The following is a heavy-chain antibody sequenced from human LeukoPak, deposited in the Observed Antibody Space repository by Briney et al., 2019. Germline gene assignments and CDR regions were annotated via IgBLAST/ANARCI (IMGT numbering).Heavy chain of an antibody. CDR2: VKQDGSEK. CDR1: GFTFSGYW. CDR3: AREVSRRTDY. V-gene: IGHV3-7*05. Sequence: GGSLRLSCAASGFTFSGYWMSWVRQAPGKGLEWVANVKQDGSEKYYVDSVKGRFSISRDNAKNSLYLQMNSLRAEDTAVYYCAREVSRRTDYWGQGTLVTVSS. J-gene: IGHJ4*02. D-gene: IGHD4-11*01.